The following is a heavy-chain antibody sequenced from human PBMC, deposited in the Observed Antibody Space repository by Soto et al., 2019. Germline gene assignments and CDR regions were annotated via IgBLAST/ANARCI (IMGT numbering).Heavy chain of an antibody. V-gene: IGHV3-30*03. CDR2: ISYDGSNK. D-gene: IGHD2-2*01. Sequence: QVQLVESGGGVVQPGRSLRLSCAASGFTFSSYGMHWVRQAPGKGLEWVAVISYDGSNKYYADSVKGRFTISRDNSKNTLYLQMYSLRAEDTAVYYCAVGYCSSTSCYAPRLYYYGMDVWGQGTTVTVSS. CDR3: AVGYCSSTSCYAPRLYYYGMDV. CDR1: GFTFSSYG. J-gene: IGHJ6*02.